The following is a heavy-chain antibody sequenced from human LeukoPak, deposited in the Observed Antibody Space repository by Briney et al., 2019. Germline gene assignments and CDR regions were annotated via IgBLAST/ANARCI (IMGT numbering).Heavy chain of an antibody. V-gene: IGHV1-18*01. CDR3: ARDQAGYSSGWWVHDAFDI. J-gene: IGHJ3*02. Sequence: GASVKVSCKASGYTLTSYGFSWVRQAPGQGLEWMGWISGYNGNTNYAQNLQGRVTMTIDTSTSTAYMELRSLRSDDTAVYYCARDQAGYSSGWWVHDAFDIWGQGTMVTVSS. CDR1: GYTLTSYG. CDR2: ISGYNGNT. D-gene: IGHD6-19*01.